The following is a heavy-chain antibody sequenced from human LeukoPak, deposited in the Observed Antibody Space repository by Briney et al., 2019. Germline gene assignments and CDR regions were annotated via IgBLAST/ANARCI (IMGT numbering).Heavy chain of an antibody. J-gene: IGHJ4*02. Sequence: GGSLRLSCAASGFTFSSYWMHWVRQAPGKGLVWVSRINSGGSSTSYADSVKGRFTISRDNAKSSLYLQMNSLRAEDTAVYYCARHFRGGRLDFASIMAVLLDGGQGALVTVSS. V-gene: IGHV3-74*01. CDR3: ARHFRGGRLDFASIMAVLLD. D-gene: IGHD2-8*02. CDR1: GFTFSSYW. CDR2: INSGGSST.